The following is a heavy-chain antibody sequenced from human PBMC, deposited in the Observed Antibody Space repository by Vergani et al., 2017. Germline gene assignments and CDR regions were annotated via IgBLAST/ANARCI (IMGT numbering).Heavy chain of an antibody. V-gene: IGHV4-61*02. CDR1: GGSFNSGSYY. CDR2: IHSNGVI. D-gene: IGHD3-16*01. CDR3: ARGNPYVDFDI. Sequence: QVQLQESGPGLVKPSQTLSLTCTVSGGSFNSGSYYWSWLRQPAGKRLEWIGRIHSNGVIHYNPSLNSRATISVDTSRNQLSLKLTSVPATDTAIYFCARGNPYVDFDIWGQGTMITVSS. J-gene: IGHJ3*02.